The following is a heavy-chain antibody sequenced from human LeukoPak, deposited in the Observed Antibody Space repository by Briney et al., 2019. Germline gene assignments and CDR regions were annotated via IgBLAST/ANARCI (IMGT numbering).Heavy chain of an antibody. D-gene: IGHD2-15*01. V-gene: IGHV3-30*02. Sequence: GGSLRLSCAASGFTFSSYGMHWVRQAPGKGLEWLAFTRYDGSNKDYADSVKGRFTISRDNSKNTLYLQMNSLRAEDTAVYYCAKTRGYCSGGTCSYMDVWGKGTTVTVSS. CDR3: AKTRGYCSGGTCSYMDV. J-gene: IGHJ6*03. CDR2: TRYDGSNK. CDR1: GFTFSSYG.